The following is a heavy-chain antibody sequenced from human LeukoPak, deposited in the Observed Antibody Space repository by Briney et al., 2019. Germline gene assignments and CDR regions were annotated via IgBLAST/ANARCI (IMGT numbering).Heavy chain of an antibody. Sequence: GGSLGLSCATSGFTFGDYGVSWVRQAPGKGLEWVSAISGSGGSTYYADSAKGRFTISRDNSKNTLYLQMNSLRAEDTAVCYCEKTSDVIVVVINVYYFDYWGQGTLVTVSS. CDR3: EKTSDVIVVVINVYYFDY. V-gene: IGHV3-23*01. CDR2: ISGSGGST. CDR1: GFTFGDYG. J-gene: IGHJ4*02. D-gene: IGHD3-22*01.